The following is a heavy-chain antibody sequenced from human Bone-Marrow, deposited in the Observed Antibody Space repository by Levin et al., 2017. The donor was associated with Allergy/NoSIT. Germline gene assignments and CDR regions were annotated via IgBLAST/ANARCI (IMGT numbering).Heavy chain of an antibody. V-gene: IGHV3-48*03. CDR3: AREIFGYSYGPSGDV. Sequence: GESLKISCAASGFTFSSYEFNWVRQAPGRGLEWVSFISSGGTTIWYADSVKGRFTLSRDNSRNSLFLQMNSLRAEDTGVYYCAREIFGYSYGPSGDVWGQGTMVTVSS. D-gene: IGHD3-10*01. J-gene: IGHJ3*01. CDR1: GFTFSSYE. CDR2: ISSGGTTI.